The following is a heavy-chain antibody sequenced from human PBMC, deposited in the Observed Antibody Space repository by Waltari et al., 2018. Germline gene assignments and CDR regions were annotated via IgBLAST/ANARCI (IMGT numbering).Heavy chain of an antibody. CDR3: ITDPANAYVRWFDP. J-gene: IGHJ5*02. CDR1: GFNFFDTW. D-gene: IGHD2-2*01. Sequence: EVQLVESGGGLVKPGGSLRLSCAASGFNFFDTWMTWVRQAPGKGVEWVVRIKIRPDGGAAEYAPPVNGRFIISRDDSTSTLYLQMNSLKSEDTAVYYCITDPANAYVRWFDPWGQGTLVTVSS. V-gene: IGHV3-15*01. CDR2: IKIRPDGGAA.